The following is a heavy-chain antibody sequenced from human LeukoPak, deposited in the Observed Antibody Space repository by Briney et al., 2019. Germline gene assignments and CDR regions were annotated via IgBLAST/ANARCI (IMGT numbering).Heavy chain of an antibody. V-gene: IGHV4-31*03. Sequence: PSETLSLTCTVSGGSISSGGYCWSWIRQHPGKGLEWIGYIYYSGSTYYNPSLKSRVTISVDTSKNQFSLKLSSVTAAVTAVYYCARAYSNWNSFDYWGQGTLVTVSS. CDR1: GGSISSGGYC. J-gene: IGHJ4*02. CDR2: IYYSGST. CDR3: ARAYSNWNSFDY. D-gene: IGHD4-4*01.